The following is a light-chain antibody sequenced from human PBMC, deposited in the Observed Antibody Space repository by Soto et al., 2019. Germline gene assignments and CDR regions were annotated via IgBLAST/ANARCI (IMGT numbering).Light chain of an antibody. CDR2: AAS. Sequence: DIQLTQSPSFLSASVGERVTITCRASQGISSYLAWYQQKPGKAPKLLIYAASTLQSGVPSRFSGSGSGTEFHLTISSLQPEDFATYYCQQLNSYPPPTFGPGTKVDIK. CDR1: QGISSY. J-gene: IGKJ3*01. V-gene: IGKV1-9*01. CDR3: QQLNSYPPPT.